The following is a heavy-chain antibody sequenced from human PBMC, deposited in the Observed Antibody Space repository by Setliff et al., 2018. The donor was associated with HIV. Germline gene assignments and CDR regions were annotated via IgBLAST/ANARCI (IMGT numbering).Heavy chain of an antibody. J-gene: IGHJ3*02. CDR2: IRDKTRGGTT. D-gene: IGHD1-26*01. CDR1: GFTFADYY. V-gene: IGHV3-49*04. Sequence: PGGSLRLSCTTSGFTFADYYINWVRQAPGKGLEWIGFIRDKTRGGTTEYAASVEGRFIISRDDSKSVAYLQMSSLKTEDTAVYYCTRGSSGSYYSAFDIWGQGTMVTVSS. CDR3: TRGSSGSYYSAFDI.